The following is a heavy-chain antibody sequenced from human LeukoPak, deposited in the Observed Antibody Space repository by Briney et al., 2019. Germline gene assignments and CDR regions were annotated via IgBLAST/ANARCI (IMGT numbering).Heavy chain of an antibody. CDR3: ARDYRYDY. Sequence: GGSLRLSCAASVFSFARYGMHWVRQAPGKGLEWVAVIRYDGSTQYYGDSMKGRFTISRDNSKKILYLQMNSLRAEDTAMYYCARDYRYDYWGQGTLVTVSS. V-gene: IGHV3-33*01. D-gene: IGHD3-16*02. CDR2: IRYDGSTQ. J-gene: IGHJ4*02. CDR1: VFSFARYG.